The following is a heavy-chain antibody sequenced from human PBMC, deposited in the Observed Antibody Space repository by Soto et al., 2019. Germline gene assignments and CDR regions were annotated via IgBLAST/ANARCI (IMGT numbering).Heavy chain of an antibody. CDR3: AKGVHPTPGIAAAGPQYYYYYYYMDV. J-gene: IGHJ6*03. V-gene: IGHV3-30*18. CDR1: GFTFSSYG. Sequence: PGGSLRLSCAASGFTFSSYGMHWVRQAPGKGLEWVAVISYDGSNKYYADSVKGRFTISRDNSKNTLYLQMNSLRAEDTAVYYCAKGVHPTPGIAAAGPQYYYYYYYMDVWGKGTTVTVSS. CDR2: ISYDGSNK. D-gene: IGHD6-13*01.